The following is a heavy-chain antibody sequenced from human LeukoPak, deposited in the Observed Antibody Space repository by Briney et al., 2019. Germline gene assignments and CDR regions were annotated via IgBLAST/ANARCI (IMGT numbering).Heavy chain of an antibody. CDR1: GGSFSEYY. Sequence: PSETLSLTCAVYGGSFSEYYWSWIRQPPGKGLEWIGEINHSGSTNYNPSLKSRVTISVDTSKNQFSLKLTSVTAADTAVYCCARVALDSSSDLDYWGQGTLVTVSS. CDR2: INHSGST. CDR3: ARVALDSSSDLDY. J-gene: IGHJ4*02. V-gene: IGHV4-34*01. D-gene: IGHD6-6*01.